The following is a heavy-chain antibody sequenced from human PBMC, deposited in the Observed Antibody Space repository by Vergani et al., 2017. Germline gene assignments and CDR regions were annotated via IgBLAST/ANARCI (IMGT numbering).Heavy chain of an antibody. CDR2: IYHSGST. Sequence: QVQLQESGPGLVKPSQTLSLTCTVSGGSITTDFYYWTWIRQHPANGLEWIGYIYHSGSTFYNPSLESRVSMSIDTSKNQFYLNLTSVTVADTAMYFCARDRTPNAFDIWGQGTMVSVSS. CDR3: ARDRTPNAFDI. CDR1: GGSITTDFYY. J-gene: IGHJ3*02. V-gene: IGHV4-31*03.